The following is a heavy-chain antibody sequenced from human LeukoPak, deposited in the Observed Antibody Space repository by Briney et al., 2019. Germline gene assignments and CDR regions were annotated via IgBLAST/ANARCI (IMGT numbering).Heavy chain of an antibody. J-gene: IGHJ6*02. Sequence: SETLSLTCTVSGGSVSSGSYYWSWIRQPPGKGLEWIGYIYYSGSTNYNPSLKSRVTISVDTSKNQFSLKLSSVTAADTAVYYCAREGLYCSSTSCYTFGMDVWGQGTTVTVSS. CDR1: GGSVSSGSYY. CDR3: AREGLYCSSTSCYTFGMDV. D-gene: IGHD2-2*02. V-gene: IGHV4-61*01. CDR2: IYYSGST.